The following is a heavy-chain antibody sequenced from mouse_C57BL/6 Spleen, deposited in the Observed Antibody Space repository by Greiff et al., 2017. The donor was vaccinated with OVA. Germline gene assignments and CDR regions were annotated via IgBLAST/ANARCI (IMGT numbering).Heavy chain of an antibody. V-gene: IGHV5-17*01. CDR2: ISSGSSTI. D-gene: IGHD1-1*01. J-gene: IGHJ4*01. CDR1: GFTFSDYG. CDR3: ARITTVVDYAMDY. Sequence: EVKLQESGGGLVKPGGSLKLSCAASGFTFSDYGMHWVRQAPEKGLEWVAYISSGSSTIYYADTVKGRFTISRDNAKNTLFLQMTSLRSEDTAMYYCARITTVVDYAMDYWGQGTSVTVSS.